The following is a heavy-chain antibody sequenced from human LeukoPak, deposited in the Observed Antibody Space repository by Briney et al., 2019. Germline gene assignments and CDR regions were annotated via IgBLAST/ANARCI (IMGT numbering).Heavy chain of an antibody. Sequence: SETLSLTCTVSGGSISSFYWSRIRQPPGKGLEWIGYIYYSGSTNYNPSLKSRVTISVDTSKNQFSLKLSSVTAADTAVYYCARSISRVEYYFDYWGQGTLVTVSS. J-gene: IGHJ4*02. CDR1: GGSISSFY. CDR3: ARSISRVEYYFDY. D-gene: IGHD3-3*02. CDR2: IYYSGST. V-gene: IGHV4-59*01.